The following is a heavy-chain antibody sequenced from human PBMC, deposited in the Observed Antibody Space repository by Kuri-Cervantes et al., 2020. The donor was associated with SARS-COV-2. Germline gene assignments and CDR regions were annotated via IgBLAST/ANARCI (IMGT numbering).Heavy chain of an antibody. CDR1: GYTFTGYY. CDR2: INPNSGGT. Sequence: ASVKVSCKASGYTFTGYYMHWVRQAPGQGLKWMGWINPNSGGTNYAQKFQGRVTMTRDTSISTAYMELSRLRSDDTAVYYCARPPADYYYMDVWGKGTTVTVSS. J-gene: IGHJ6*03. CDR3: ARPPADYYYMDV. V-gene: IGHV1-2*02.